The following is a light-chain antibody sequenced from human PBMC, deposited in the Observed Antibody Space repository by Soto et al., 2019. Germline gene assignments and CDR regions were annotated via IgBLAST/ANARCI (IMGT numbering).Light chain of an antibody. CDR2: QTS. Sequence: EIVMTQSPATLSVSPGERATLSCRASQSVGSDLAWYQQKPGQAPRLLIYQTSIRAAGIPARFSASGSGTDFTLTISDVQPEDFALYYCHQRQSWPRTFGQGTKVDI. CDR3: HQRQSWPRT. J-gene: IGKJ1*01. V-gene: IGKV3D-15*03. CDR1: QSVGSD.